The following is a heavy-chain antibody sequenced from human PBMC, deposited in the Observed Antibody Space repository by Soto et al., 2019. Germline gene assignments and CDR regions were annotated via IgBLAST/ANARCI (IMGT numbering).Heavy chain of an antibody. J-gene: IGHJ6*02. V-gene: IGHV3-21*02. CDR3: ARGWRVGAPGKCYYGLDV. D-gene: IGHD1-26*01. CDR2: IGGSTSYI. Sequence: EVQLVESGGGLVKPGGSLRLSCAGSGFTFSTYDMNWIRKAPGKGLEWVSSIGGSTSYIDYADSVKGRFTISRDNAKNSQYLQMNSLRSEDTAVYYCARGWRVGAPGKCYYGLDVWGQGTTVTVSS. CDR1: GFTFSTYD.